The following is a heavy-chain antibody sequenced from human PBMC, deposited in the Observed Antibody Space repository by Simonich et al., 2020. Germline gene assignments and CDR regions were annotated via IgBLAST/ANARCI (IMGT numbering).Heavy chain of an antibody. CDR3: ARCGLADYDYLAGYHNWFDT. J-gene: IGHJ5*02. V-gene: IGHV4-34*01. D-gene: IGHD3-9*01. CDR1: GGSFSGYY. CDR2: INHSGGT. Sequence: QVQLQQWGAGLLKPSETLSLTCAVYGGSFSGYYWIWLRPPPGKGLEWSGEINHSGGTNYNTTLKSGVNISGETSKDKFSLKLSAVTAADTAEYYWARCGLADYDYLAGYHNWFDTWGQGTLVTVSS.